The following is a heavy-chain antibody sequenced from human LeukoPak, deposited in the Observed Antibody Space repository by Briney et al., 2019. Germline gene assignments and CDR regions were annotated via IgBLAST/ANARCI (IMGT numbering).Heavy chain of an antibody. Sequence: ASVKVSCKASGYTFTGYYMHWARQAPGQGLEWMGWINPNSGGTNYAQKFQGRVTMTRDTSISTAYMELSRLRSDDTAVYYCARDLMGYCSGGSCSPGDYWGQGTLVTVSS. J-gene: IGHJ4*02. CDR2: INPNSGGT. CDR3: ARDLMGYCSGGSCSPGDY. V-gene: IGHV1-2*02. CDR1: GYTFTGYY. D-gene: IGHD2-15*01.